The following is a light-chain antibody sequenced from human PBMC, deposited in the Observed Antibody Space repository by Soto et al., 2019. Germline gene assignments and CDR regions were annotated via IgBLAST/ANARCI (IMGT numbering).Light chain of an antibody. V-gene: IGLV1-47*01. Sequence: QSALTQPPSASGTPGQGVTISCSGSSSNIGSRYVYWYQQLPGTAPKLLIYRNNQRPSGVPDRFSGSKSGTSASLAISGLRSEDEADYYCATWDDSLKVFGTGTKVTV. J-gene: IGLJ1*01. CDR3: ATWDDSLKV. CDR2: RNN. CDR1: SSNIGSRY.